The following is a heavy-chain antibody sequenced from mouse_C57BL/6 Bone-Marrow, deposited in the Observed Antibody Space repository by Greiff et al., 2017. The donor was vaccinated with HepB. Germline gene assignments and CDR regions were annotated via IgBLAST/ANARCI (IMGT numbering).Heavy chain of an antibody. V-gene: IGHV14-1*01. CDR1: GFNIKDYY. CDR3: TTLITTVVGRGFAY. J-gene: IGHJ3*01. CDR2: IDPEDGDT. D-gene: IGHD1-1*01. Sequence: EVKLMESGAELVRPGASVKLSCTASGFNIKDYYMHWVKQRPEQGLEWIGRIDPEDGDTEYAPKFQGKATMTADTSSNTAYLQLSSLTSEDTAVYYCTTLITTVVGRGFAYWGQGTLVTVSA.